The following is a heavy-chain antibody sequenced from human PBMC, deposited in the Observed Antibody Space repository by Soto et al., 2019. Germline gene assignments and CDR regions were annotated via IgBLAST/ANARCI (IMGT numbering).Heavy chain of an antibody. Sequence: EVQLVESGGGVVRPGGSLRLSCAASGFTFSSYWMHWVRQAPGKGLVWVSRMNEDGGTTDYADSVKGRFTISRDNAKNTLYLQMNSLSVEDTAVYYCASDLSGRADVWGQGTTVTVSS. CDR1: GFTFSSYW. V-gene: IGHV3-74*02. CDR3: ASDLSGRADV. D-gene: IGHD3-10*01. J-gene: IGHJ6*02. CDR2: MNEDGGTT.